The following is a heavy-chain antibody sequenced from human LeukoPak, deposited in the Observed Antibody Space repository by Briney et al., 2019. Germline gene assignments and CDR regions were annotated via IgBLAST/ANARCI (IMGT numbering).Heavy chain of an antibody. CDR3: ARDDVDTSIVTIQY. D-gene: IGHD4-17*01. J-gene: IGHJ4*01. Sequence: SETLSLTCTVSGASMRNFYWSWIRQPAGKGLEWIGRIYNSGATNYNTSLKSRVTMSRDTSKNQLSLILRSVTAADTAVYYCARDDVDTSIVTIQYWGQGSLVTVSS. V-gene: IGHV4-4*07. CDR1: GASMRNFY. CDR2: IYNSGAT.